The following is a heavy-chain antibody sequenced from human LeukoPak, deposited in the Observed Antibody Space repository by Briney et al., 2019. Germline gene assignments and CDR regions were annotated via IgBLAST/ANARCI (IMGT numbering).Heavy chain of an antibody. V-gene: IGHV3-23*01. D-gene: IGHD6-13*01. CDR1: GFTFSSHA. J-gene: IGHJ5*02. CDR2: ISGSGGST. Sequence: GGSLRLSCAASGFTFSSHAMIWVRQAPGKGLEWVSAISGSGGSTYYADSVKGRFTISRDNSKNTLYLQMNSLRAEDTAVYYCAKASWSSSWYTWFDPWGQGTLVTVSS. CDR3: AKASWSSSWYTWFDP.